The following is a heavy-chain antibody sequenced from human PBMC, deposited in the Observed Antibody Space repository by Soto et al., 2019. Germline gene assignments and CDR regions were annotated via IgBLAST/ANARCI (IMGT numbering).Heavy chain of an antibody. V-gene: IGHV3-23*01. CDR2: ISSSGGST. Sequence: EVQLLESGGGLVQPGGSLRLSCAASGFTFSRYAMSWVRQAPGKGLEWVSAISSSGGSTYYAESVKGRFTISRDNSKNMLYLQMNSLRAEDTAVYYCAKDLGGYSGYAFDYWGQGTLVTVSS. CDR1: GFTFSRYA. D-gene: IGHD5-12*01. J-gene: IGHJ4*02. CDR3: AKDLGGYSGYAFDY.